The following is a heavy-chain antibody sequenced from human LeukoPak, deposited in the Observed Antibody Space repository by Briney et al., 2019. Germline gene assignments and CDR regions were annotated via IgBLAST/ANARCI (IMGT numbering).Heavy chain of an antibody. CDR1: GFPFSNHD. CDR3: TSGRGVRLVPFDY. CDR2: IKSKTDGGTT. J-gene: IGHJ4*02. Sequence: GGSLRLSCAASGFPFSNHDMSWVRQPPGKGLEWVGRIKSKTDGGTTDYAAPVKGRFTISRDDSKNTLYLQMNSLKTEDTAVYYCTSGRGVRLVPFDYWGQGTLVTVSS. D-gene: IGHD2-2*01. V-gene: IGHV3-15*01.